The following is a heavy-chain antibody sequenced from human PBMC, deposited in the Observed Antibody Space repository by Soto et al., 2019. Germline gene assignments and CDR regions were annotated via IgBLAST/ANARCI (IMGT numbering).Heavy chain of an antibody. CDR3: ARMNDYYDSSGYYSINWFDP. CDR2: ISAYNGNT. Sequence: ASVKVSCKASGYTFTSYGISWVRQAPGQGLEWMGWISAYNGNTNYAQKLQGRVTMTTDTSTSTAYMELRSLRSDDTAVYYCARMNDYYDSSGYYSINWFDPWGQGTLVTVSP. V-gene: IGHV1-18*01. CDR1: GYTFTSYG. D-gene: IGHD3-22*01. J-gene: IGHJ5*02.